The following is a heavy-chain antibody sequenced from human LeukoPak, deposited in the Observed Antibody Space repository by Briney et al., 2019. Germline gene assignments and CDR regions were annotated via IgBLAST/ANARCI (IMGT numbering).Heavy chain of an antibody. CDR2: IYYSGST. CDR3: ATRITPYYFDF. D-gene: IGHD2-15*01. CDR1: GGSISSSSYY. J-gene: IGHJ4*02. Sequence: SETLSLTCTVSGGSISSSSYYWGWIRQSPGRGLEWIGNIYYSGSTYYNPSLKSRVTISVDTSKNQFSLKLSSVTAADTAVYYCATRITPYYFDFWGQGNLVTVSS. V-gene: IGHV4-39*01.